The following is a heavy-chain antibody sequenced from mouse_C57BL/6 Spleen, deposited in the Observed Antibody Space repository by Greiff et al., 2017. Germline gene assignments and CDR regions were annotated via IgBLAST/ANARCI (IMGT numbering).Heavy chain of an antibody. CDR1: GYTFTSYG. V-gene: IGHV1-81*01. Sequence: VQLQQSGAELARPGASVKLSCKASGYTFTSYGISWVKQRTGQGLEWIGEIYPRSGNTYYNEKFKGKATLTADKSSSTAYMELRSLTSEDSAVYVCARGGFYGNYNAMDYWGQGTSVTVSS. D-gene: IGHD2-1*01. CDR2: IYPRSGNT. J-gene: IGHJ4*01. CDR3: ARGGFYGNYNAMDY.